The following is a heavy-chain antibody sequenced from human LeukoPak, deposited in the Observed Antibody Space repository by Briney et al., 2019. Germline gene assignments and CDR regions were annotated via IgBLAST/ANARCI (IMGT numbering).Heavy chain of an antibody. CDR1: GYTFTGYY. D-gene: IGHD2-21*01. Sequence: ASVKVSCKASGYTFTGYYMHWVRQAPGQGLEWMGWINPNSGGTNYAQKFQGRVTMTRDTSISTAYMELSRLRSDDTAMYYCARDIKLLFDAFDIWGQGTMVTVSS. CDR2: INPNSGGT. V-gene: IGHV1-2*02. CDR3: ARDIKLLFDAFDI. J-gene: IGHJ3*02.